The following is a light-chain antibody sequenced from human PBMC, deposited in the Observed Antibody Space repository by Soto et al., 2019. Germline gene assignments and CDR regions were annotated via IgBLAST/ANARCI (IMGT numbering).Light chain of an antibody. Sequence: DVQLTQSPSFLSASVGDRVTITCRASQGISSYLAWYQQKPGKVPKLLIYVASTLQSGVPSRFSGSGSGTDFTLTISSLQPEDVATYFCQKYNSAPLTFGGGTKVDIK. J-gene: IGKJ4*01. CDR3: QKYNSAPLT. CDR2: VAS. V-gene: IGKV1-27*01. CDR1: QGISSY.